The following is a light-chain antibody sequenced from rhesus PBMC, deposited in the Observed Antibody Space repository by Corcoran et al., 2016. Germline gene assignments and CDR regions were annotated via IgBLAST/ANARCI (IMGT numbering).Light chain of an antibody. V-gene: IGKV1-25*01. CDR2: EAT. CDR1: QGITND. CDR3: QHYYSTPYS. Sequence: DIQMTQSPSSLSASVGDRVTITCRASQGITNDLDWSQQKPGETPKILIYEATSLQSGIPSRFNGSGSWTDFTLTISSRKPEEFATYYWQHYYSTPYSFGQGTKVEIK. J-gene: IGKJ2*01.